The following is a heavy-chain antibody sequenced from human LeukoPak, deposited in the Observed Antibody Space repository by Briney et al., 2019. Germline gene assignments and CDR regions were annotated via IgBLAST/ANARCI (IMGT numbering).Heavy chain of an antibody. J-gene: IGHJ6*03. Sequence: GASVKVSCKASGYTFTSYGISWVRQATGQGLEWMGWMNPNSGNTGYAQKFQGRVTITRNTSISTAYMELSSLRSEDTAVYYCARGYRWLQFSYYYYYMDVWGKGTTVTVSS. V-gene: IGHV1-8*03. CDR3: ARGYRWLQFSYYYYYMDV. CDR2: MNPNSGNT. D-gene: IGHD5-24*01. CDR1: GYTFTSYG.